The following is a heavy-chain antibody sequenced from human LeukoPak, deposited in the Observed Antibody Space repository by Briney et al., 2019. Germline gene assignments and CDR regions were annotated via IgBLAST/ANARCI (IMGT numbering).Heavy chain of an antibody. D-gene: IGHD1-1*01. V-gene: IGHV4-30-2*01. CDR2: IYHSGST. Sequence: PSQTLSLTCTVSGGSISSGGYYWSWIRQPPGKGLEWIGYIYHSGSTYYNPSLKSRVTISVDRSKNQFSLKLSSVTAADTAVYYCARGGSLEPPPFDYWGQGTLVTVSS. J-gene: IGHJ4*02. CDR1: GGSISSGGYY. CDR3: ARGGSLEPPPFDY.